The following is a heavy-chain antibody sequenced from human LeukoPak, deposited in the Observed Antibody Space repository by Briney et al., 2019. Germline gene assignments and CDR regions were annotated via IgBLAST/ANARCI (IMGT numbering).Heavy chain of an antibody. CDR3: ATSSGRYVGLYDY. V-gene: IGHV4-34*08. D-gene: IGHD3-16*01. CDR2: SNQSGST. J-gene: IGHJ4*02. CDR1: NGTFSGYY. Sequence: SETLSLTCTVYNGTFSGYYWSWIRQPRGKGLEWIGESNQSGSTSYNPSLKSRVTISVDTSKDQFSLRLTSVTAADTAVYYCATSSGRYVGLYDYWGQGTLVTVSS.